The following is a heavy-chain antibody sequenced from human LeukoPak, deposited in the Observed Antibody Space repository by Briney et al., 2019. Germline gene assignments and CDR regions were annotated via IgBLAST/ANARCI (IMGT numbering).Heavy chain of an antibody. CDR2: INSDGSST. V-gene: IGHV3-74*01. J-gene: IGHJ3*02. D-gene: IGHD3-22*01. CDR3: ARSGDYYDSSGYNDAFDI. CDR1: GFTFSSYW. Sequence: PGGSLRLSCAASGFTFSSYWMHWVRQAPGKGLVWVSRINSDGSSTSYADSVKGRFTISRDNAKNTLYLQMNSLRAEDTAVYYCARSGDYYDSSGYNDAFDIWGQGTMVTVSS.